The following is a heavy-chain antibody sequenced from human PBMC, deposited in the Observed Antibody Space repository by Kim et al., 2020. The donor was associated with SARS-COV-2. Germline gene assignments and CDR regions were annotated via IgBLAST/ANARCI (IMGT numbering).Heavy chain of an antibody. V-gene: IGHV1-46*01. CDR1: GYTFSSYY. Sequence: ASVKVSCRASGYTFSSYYMHWVRQAPGQGLEWMGIINPRGGTPTYAQKVQGRLTMTSDTSTSTVYMELSSLKSEDTAVYYCARGLHRTPTAIAVTGFDYWGQGTLVTVSS. CDR3: ARGLHRTPTAIAVTGFDY. D-gene: IGHD6-19*01. J-gene: IGHJ4*02. CDR2: INPRGGTP.